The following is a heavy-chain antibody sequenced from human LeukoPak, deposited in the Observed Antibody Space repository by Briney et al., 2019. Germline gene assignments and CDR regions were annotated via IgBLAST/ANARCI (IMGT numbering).Heavy chain of an antibody. V-gene: IGHV3-33*06. CDR3: AKESCSSTSCSYFDY. CDR1: GFTFSSYG. D-gene: IGHD2-2*01. CDR2: IWYDGSNK. J-gene: IGHJ4*02. Sequence: GGSLRLSCAASGFTFSSYGMHWVRQAPGKGLEGVAVIWYDGSNKYYADSVKGRFTISRDNSKNTLYLQMNSLRAEDTAVYYCAKESCSSTSCSYFDYWGQGTLVTVSS.